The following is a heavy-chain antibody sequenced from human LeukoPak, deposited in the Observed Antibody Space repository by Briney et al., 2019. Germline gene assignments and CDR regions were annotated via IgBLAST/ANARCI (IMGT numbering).Heavy chain of an antibody. Sequence: GGSLRLSCAASVFTFSSYAMSWVRQAPGKGLEWVSAISGSGGSTYYADSVKGRFTISRDNYKNTLYLQMNSLRAEDTAVYYCAKDRPNDSSGHFDYWGQGTLVTVSS. J-gene: IGHJ4*02. D-gene: IGHD3-22*01. CDR3: AKDRPNDSSGHFDY. CDR1: VFTFSSYA. V-gene: IGHV3-23*01. CDR2: ISGSGGST.